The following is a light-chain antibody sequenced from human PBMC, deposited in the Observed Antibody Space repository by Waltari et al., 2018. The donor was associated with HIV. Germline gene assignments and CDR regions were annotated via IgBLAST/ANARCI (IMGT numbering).Light chain of an antibody. J-gene: IGLJ2*01. CDR2: DVS. CDR1: SSDLGGFNY. CDR3: SSHTSSSTHVV. Sequence: QSALTQPASVPGSPGQSITISCTGTSSDLGGFNYVSWYHQHPGKAPKLMIYDVSNRPSGVSNRLSGSKSGNTASLTISGLQAEDEADYYCSSHTSSSTHVVFGGGTKQTVL. V-gene: IGLV2-14*01.